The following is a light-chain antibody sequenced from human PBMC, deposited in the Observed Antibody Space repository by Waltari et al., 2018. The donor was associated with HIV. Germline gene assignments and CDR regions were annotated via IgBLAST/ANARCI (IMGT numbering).Light chain of an antibody. V-gene: IGLV3-19*01. CDR3: GSRDSSGYSFA. CDR1: SLRTYY. CDR2: GTN. J-gene: IGLJ1*01. Sequence: SSDLTQDPGVSVALGQTVRITCQGASLRTYYADWYQQKPGQAPILVVYGTNNRPAGVPDRFSGSTSGNTASLTITGAQAVDEADYYCGSRDSSGYSFAFGPGTKVTVL.